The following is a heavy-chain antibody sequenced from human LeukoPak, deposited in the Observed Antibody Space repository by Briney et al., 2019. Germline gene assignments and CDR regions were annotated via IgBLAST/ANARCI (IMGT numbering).Heavy chain of an antibody. V-gene: IGHV3-23*01. CDR2: INGRGDDT. D-gene: IGHD6-19*01. Sequence: PGRSLRLSCAAFSGFAMSWVRQAPGRGLEWVSAINGRGDDTYYPDSVKGRFTISRDNSNNTLYLQMNSLRAEDTAVYYCAKGHRSSSSFFDSCGQGILVTVSS. CDR3: AKGHRSSSSFFDS. CDR1: SGFA. J-gene: IGHJ4*02.